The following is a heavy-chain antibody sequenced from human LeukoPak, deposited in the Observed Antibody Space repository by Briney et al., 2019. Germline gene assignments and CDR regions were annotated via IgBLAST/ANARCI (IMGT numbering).Heavy chain of an antibody. CDR3: ARLYSSGWIFDY. CDR1: GGSISSSSYY. V-gene: IGHV4-39*01. CDR2: IYYSGST. J-gene: IGHJ4*02. D-gene: IGHD6-19*01. Sequence: SETLSLTCTVSGGSISSSSYYWGWIRQPPGKGLEWIGSIYYSGSTYYNPSLKSRVTISVDTSKNQFSLKLSSATAADTAVYYCARLYSSGWIFDYWGQGTLVTVSS.